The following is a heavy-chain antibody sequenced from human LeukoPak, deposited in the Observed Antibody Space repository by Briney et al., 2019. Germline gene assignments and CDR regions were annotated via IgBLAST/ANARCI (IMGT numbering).Heavy chain of an antibody. CDR3: ARVYSGSWYEGRYNWFDP. CDR1: GGSISSGGYY. J-gene: IGHJ5*02. D-gene: IGHD6-13*01. V-gene: IGHV4-31*03. Sequence: PSQTLSLTCTVSGGSISSGGYYWSWIRQHPGKGLEWIGYIYYSGSTYYNPSLKSRVTISVDTSKNQFSLKLSSVTAADTAVYYCARVYSGSWYEGRYNWFDPWGQGTLVTVSS. CDR2: IYYSGST.